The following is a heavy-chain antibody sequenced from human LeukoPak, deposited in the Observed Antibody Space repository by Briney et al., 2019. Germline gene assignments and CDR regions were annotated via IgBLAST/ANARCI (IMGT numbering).Heavy chain of an antibody. Sequence: PGGSLRLSCAASGFTFSSYWMSWVRQAPGRGLEWVANIKQDGSEKYYVDSVKGRFTVSRDNAKNSLYLQMNSLRAEDTAVYYCARHRVEPPGGIRYFDYWGQGTLVTVSS. CDR2: IKQDGSEK. CDR3: ARHRVEPPGGIRYFDY. J-gene: IGHJ4*02. V-gene: IGHV3-7*01. CDR1: GFTFSSYW. D-gene: IGHD1-14*01.